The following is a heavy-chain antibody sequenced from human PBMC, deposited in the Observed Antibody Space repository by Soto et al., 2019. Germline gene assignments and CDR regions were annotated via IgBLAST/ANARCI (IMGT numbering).Heavy chain of an antibody. CDR2: IVVGSGNT. V-gene: IGHV1-58*01. J-gene: IGHJ5*02. Sequence: SVKVSCKASGFTFTSSAVQWVRQARGQRLEWIGWIVVGSGNTNYAQKFQERVTITRDMSTSTAYMELSSLRSEDTAVYYCAADASSRESKPLFYPWGQGPLVTGSS. D-gene: IGHD3-10*01. CDR1: GFTFTSSA. CDR3: AADASSRESKPLFYP.